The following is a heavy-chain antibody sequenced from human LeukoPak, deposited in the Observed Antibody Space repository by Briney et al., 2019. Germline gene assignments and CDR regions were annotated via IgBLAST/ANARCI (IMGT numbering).Heavy chain of an antibody. Sequence: ASVKVSCKASGGTFSSYAISWVRQAPGQGLEWMGWINPNSGGTNYAQKFQGWVTMTRDTSISTAYMELSRLRSDDTAVYYCARENGIAVAVSFDYWGQGTLVTVSS. D-gene: IGHD6-19*01. CDR1: GGTFSSYA. J-gene: IGHJ4*02. V-gene: IGHV1-2*04. CDR2: INPNSGGT. CDR3: ARENGIAVAVSFDY.